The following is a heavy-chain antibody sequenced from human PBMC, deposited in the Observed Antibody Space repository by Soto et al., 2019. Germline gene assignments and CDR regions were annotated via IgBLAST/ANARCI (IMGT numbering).Heavy chain of an antibody. J-gene: IGHJ3*02. CDR2: ISHSGRT. CDR3: ARGSIFGVVLNAFDI. CDR1: GGSISGNGYY. D-gene: IGHD3-3*01. V-gene: IGHV4-31*11. Sequence: QVQLQESGPGLVKPSQTLSLTCAVSGGSISGNGYYWNWIRQHPGKGLEWIGYISHSGRTFYSPSLESRVTTSLDTSKNQFSLKLSSVTAADTAIYYCARGSIFGVVLNAFDIWGQGTKVAVSS.